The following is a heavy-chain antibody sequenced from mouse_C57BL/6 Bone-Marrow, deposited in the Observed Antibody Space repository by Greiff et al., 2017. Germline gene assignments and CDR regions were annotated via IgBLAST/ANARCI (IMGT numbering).Heavy chain of an antibody. V-gene: IGHV5-16*01. D-gene: IGHD1-1*02. CDR2: FNYDGSST. CDR3: ARELVGRGGDN. Sequence: EVKLMESEGGLVQPGSSMKLSCTASGFTFSDSYMAWVRHVPETGLEWVAHFNYDGSSTYSLDSLKSRFIISSANAQHILYLPMSSLTSEETATNYCARELVGRGGDNWGQGATLTGSS. CDR1: GFTFSDSY. J-gene: IGHJ2*01.